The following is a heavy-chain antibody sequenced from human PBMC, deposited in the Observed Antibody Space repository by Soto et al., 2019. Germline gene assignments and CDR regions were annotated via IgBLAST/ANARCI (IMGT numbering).Heavy chain of an antibody. Sequence: EVQLVESGGGLVQPGGSLRLSCAASGFTFRSYEMNWVRQAPGKGLEWDSYISGNSGTIYYADSVKGRFSISRDNAKNSLYLQMNSLRAEDTAVYFCASPPYSGSSPNWGQGTLVIVSS. D-gene: IGHD6-19*01. V-gene: IGHV3-48*03. J-gene: IGHJ4*02. CDR1: GFTFRSYE. CDR3: ASPPYSGSSPN. CDR2: ISGNSGTI.